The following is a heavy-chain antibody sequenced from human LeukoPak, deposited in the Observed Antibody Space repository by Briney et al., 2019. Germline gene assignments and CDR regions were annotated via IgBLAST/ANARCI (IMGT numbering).Heavy chain of an antibody. V-gene: IGHV1-46*01. D-gene: IGHD6-13*01. CDR3: ARDPGYSSSWYILYYYYGMDV. CDR1: GYTFTSYY. CDR2: INPSGGST. J-gene: IGHJ6*02. Sequence: ASVKVSCKASGYTFTSYYVHWVRQAPGQGLEWMGIINPSGGSTSYAQKFQGRVTMTRDTSTSTVYMELSSLRSEDTAAYYCARDPGYSSSWYILYYYYGMDVWGQGATVTVSS.